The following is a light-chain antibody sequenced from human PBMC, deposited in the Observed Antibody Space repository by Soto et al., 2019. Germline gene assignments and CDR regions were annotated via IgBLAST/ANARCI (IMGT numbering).Light chain of an antibody. CDR3: QQYNNWPLT. J-gene: IGKJ4*01. CDR2: AAS. V-gene: IGKV3-15*01. Sequence: EIVLTQSPATLSVSPGEIVTRSGMASQSVDINLAWYQQKPGQAPRLLIYAASTRATGIPARFSGSGSGTEFTLTITSLQSEDFAVYYCQQYNNWPLTFGGGTKVDIK. CDR1: QSVDIN.